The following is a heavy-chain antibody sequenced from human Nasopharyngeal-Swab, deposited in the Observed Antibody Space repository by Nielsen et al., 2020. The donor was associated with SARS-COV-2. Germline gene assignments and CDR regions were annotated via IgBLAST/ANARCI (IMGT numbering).Heavy chain of an antibody. J-gene: IGHJ4*02. D-gene: IGHD5-18*01. CDR3: ARQQLWLHYFDY. Sequence: GGALRLSCAASGFTFSDYYMSWIRQAPGKGLEWVSYISSSGSTIYYADSVKGRFTISRDNAKNSLYLQMNSLRAEDTAVYYCARQQLWLHYFDYWGQGTLVTVSS. CDR2: ISSSGSTI. CDR1: GFTFSDYY. V-gene: IGHV3-11*01.